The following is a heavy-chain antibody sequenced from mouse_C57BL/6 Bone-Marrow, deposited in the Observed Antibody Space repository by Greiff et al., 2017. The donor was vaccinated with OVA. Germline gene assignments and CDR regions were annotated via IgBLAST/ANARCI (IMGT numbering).Heavy chain of an antibody. CDR1: GYAFSSSW. CDR2: IYPGDGDT. V-gene: IGHV1-82*01. Sequence: VQLQQSGPELVKPGASVKISCKASGYAFSSSWMNWVKQRPGKGLEWIGRIYPGDGDTNYNGKFKGKATLTADKSSSTAYMQLSSLTSEDSAVYFCARTANVANWYFDVWGTGTTVTVSA. CDR3: ARTANVANWYFDV. D-gene: IGHD4-1*01. J-gene: IGHJ1*03.